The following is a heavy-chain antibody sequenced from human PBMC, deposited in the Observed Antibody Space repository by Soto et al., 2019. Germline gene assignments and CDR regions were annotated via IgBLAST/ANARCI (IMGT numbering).Heavy chain of an antibody. V-gene: IGHV5-51*01. CDR2: IYPGDSDT. CDR1: GYSFISHW. CDR3: GSIRYDSGGYTFDD. D-gene: IGHD3-22*01. J-gene: IGHJ4*02. Sequence: GESLKISCKDPGYSFISHWIGWVRQMPGKGLEWMGMIYPGDSDTTYSPSFQGQVTISADKSISTVYLQWSSLKASDTAIYYCGSIRYDSGGYTFDDWGQGTVVTVSS.